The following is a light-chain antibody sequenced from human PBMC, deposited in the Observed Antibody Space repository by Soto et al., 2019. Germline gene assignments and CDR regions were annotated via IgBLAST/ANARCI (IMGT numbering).Light chain of an antibody. CDR1: QSVDQW. Sequence: DVQMTQSPSTLSASIGDRVTITCRASQSVDQWLAWFQQKPGKAPKVLIYKASTSQSGVPSRFSASGSGTEFTPTISTLQPDDFATYHCQHYDGNSPWTFGQGTKVDI. CDR2: KAS. V-gene: IGKV1-5*03. J-gene: IGKJ1*01. CDR3: QHYDGNSPWT.